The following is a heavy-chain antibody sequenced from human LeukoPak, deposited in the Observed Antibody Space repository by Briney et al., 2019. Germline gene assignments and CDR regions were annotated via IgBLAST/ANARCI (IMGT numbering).Heavy chain of an antibody. Sequence: ATVKVSCKASGYTFTSYYMHWVRQAPGQGLEWMGIINPSGGSTSYAQKFQGRVTMTRDTSTCTVYMELSSLRSEDTAVYHCARDPGHIVVVVAATRSYYFDYWGQGTLVTVSS. V-gene: IGHV1-46*01. D-gene: IGHD2-15*01. CDR3: ARDPGHIVVVVAATRSYYFDY. CDR2: INPSGGST. CDR1: GYTFTSYY. J-gene: IGHJ4*02.